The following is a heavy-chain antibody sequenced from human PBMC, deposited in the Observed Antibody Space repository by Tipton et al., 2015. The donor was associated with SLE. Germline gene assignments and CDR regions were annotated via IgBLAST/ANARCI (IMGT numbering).Heavy chain of an antibody. V-gene: IGHV4-38-2*02. CDR3: ARGYSSGWIDY. D-gene: IGHD6-19*01. Sequence: TLSLTCTVSGYSISSGYYWGWIRQPPGKGLEWIGEINHSGSTNYNPSLKSRVTISVDTSKNQFSLKLSSVTAADTAVYYCARGYSSGWIDYWGQGTLVTVSS. CDR2: INHSGST. J-gene: IGHJ4*02. CDR1: GYSISSGYY.